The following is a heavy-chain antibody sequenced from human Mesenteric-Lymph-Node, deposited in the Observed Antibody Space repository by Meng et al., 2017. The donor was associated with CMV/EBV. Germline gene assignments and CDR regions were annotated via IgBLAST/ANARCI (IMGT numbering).Heavy chain of an antibody. D-gene: IGHD6-13*01. Sequence: SLKISCEGSGFSFEDYAINWVRQAPGKGLEWVSGISWDSVRIGYADSVKGRFTISRDNSKNSLYLQMNSLRTEDTALYYCAKDIARYSSSWTLFDYWGQGTLVTVSS. CDR3: AKDIARYSSSWTLFDY. CDR1: GFSFEDYA. J-gene: IGHJ4*02. CDR2: ISWDSVRI. V-gene: IGHV3-9*01.